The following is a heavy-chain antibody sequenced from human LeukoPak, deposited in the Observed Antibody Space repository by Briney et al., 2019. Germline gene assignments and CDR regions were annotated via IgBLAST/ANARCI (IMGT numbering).Heavy chain of an antibody. CDR2: IRSDGSNE. Sequence: GGSLRLSCAASGFTFSNYGMHWVRQAPGKGLEWVAFIRSDGSNEYYADSVKGRFTISTDNSKNTLYLQMNSLRAEDTAIYYCAKSFYYDSSGYYYYSDYYMDVWGKGTTVTVSS. J-gene: IGHJ6*03. D-gene: IGHD3-22*01. V-gene: IGHV3-30*02. CDR1: GFTFSNYG. CDR3: AKSFYYDSSGYYYYSDYYMDV.